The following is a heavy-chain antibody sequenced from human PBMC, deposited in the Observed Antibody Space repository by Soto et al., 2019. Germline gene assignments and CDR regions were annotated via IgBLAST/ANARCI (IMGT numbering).Heavy chain of an antibody. V-gene: IGHV3-15*07. CDR1: GFNFTNAW. CDR3: SALGV. J-gene: IGHJ6*02. D-gene: IGHD1-26*01. CDR2: IKSKADGETT. Sequence: EVQLVESGGSLVEPGGSLRLSCAASGFNFTNAWMHWVRQAPGKGLEWVGRIKSKADGETTDYAAPVKGRFIISRDDSKNTLYLQINSLKMEDTGVYYCSALGVWGQGTTVTVSS.